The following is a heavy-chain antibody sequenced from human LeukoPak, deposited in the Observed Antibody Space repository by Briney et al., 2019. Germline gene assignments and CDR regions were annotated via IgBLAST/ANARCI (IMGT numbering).Heavy chain of an antibody. D-gene: IGHD3-3*01. V-gene: IGHV4-30-4*08. J-gene: IGHJ4*02. CDR3: ARGATDFYDFWSN. CDR2: IYYSGST. CDR1: GGPIGSGDYY. Sequence: PSQTLSLTCTVSGGPIGSGDYYWSWIRQPPGRGLEWIGYIYYSGSTYQNPSLKSRVTISVDTSKNQFSLKLSSATAADTAVYYCARGATDFYDFWSNWGQGTLVTVSS.